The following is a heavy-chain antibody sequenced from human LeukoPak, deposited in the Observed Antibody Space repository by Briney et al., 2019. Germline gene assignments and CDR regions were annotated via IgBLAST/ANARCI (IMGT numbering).Heavy chain of an antibody. CDR2: IYYSGST. CDR3: ARCPRGVAVADWFDP. V-gene: IGHV4-59*05. CDR1: GGSISSYF. Sequence: SETLSLTCTVSGGSISSYFWSWIRQPPGKGLEWIGSIYYSGSTYYNPSLKSRVTISVDTSKNQFSLKLSSVTAADTAVYYCARCPRGVAVADWFDPWGQGTLVTVSS. J-gene: IGHJ5*02. D-gene: IGHD6-19*01.